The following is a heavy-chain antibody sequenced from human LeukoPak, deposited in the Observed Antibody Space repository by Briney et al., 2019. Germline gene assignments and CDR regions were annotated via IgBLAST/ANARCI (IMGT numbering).Heavy chain of an antibody. CDR2: IWYDGSNK. J-gene: IGHJ4*02. V-gene: IGHV3-33*01. Sequence: PGGSLRLSCATSGFTFSGFGIHWVRQAPGKGLEWVAVIWYDGSNKYYADSVKGRFTISRDNSKNTLYLQMNSLRAEDTAVYYCARDRLPGSSTLLLYWGQGTLVTVSS. CDR1: GFTFSGFG. CDR3: ARDRLPGSSTLLLY. D-gene: IGHD3-10*01.